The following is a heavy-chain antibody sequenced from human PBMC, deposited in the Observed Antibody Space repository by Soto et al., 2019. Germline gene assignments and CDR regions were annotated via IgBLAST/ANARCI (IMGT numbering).Heavy chain of an antibody. J-gene: IGHJ5*02. CDR1: GVSVSSASYY. Sequence: QVQLQESGPGLVKPSETLSLTCTVSGVSVSSASYYWSWIRQPPGKGLEWIGYIFYSGTTNYNPSLKSRLTISLDTSKNQFSLKLSSVTAADTAMYYCARDGRDGYNYPFDPWGQGTLVTVSS. V-gene: IGHV4-61*01. CDR2: IFYSGTT. CDR3: ARDGRDGYNYPFDP. D-gene: IGHD5-12*01.